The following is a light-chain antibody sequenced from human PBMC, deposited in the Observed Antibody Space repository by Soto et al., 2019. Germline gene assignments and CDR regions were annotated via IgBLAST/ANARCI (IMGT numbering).Light chain of an antibody. CDR1: QSVSSN. V-gene: IGKV3-15*01. J-gene: IGKJ2*01. CDR3: QQYNNWPPYT. Sequence: EIVMTQSPATLSVSPGERATLSCRASQSVSSNLAWYQQKPGQAPRLLIYGASTIATGIPARFSGSGSGTEFTLTISSLQSEDVAVYYCQQYNNWPPYTFGQGTKLEIK. CDR2: GAS.